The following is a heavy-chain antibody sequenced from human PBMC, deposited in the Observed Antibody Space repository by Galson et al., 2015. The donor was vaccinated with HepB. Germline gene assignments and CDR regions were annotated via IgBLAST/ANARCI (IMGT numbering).Heavy chain of an antibody. D-gene: IGHD3-16*01. CDR3: AMQQYTGLLSGAYTGTDYSYY. Sequence: QSGAAVKQPGDSLKTSCKASGSTFTSYWIGWVRQMLGKGLQWMGIIYPGDSATKYNQSFRGPVTISTDNSISTAYLQWSSRNASDTAVYYCAMQQYTGLLSGAYTGTDYSYYWGQGTLVTVTT. CDR2: IYPGDSAT. V-gene: IGHV5-51*01. CDR1: GSTFTSYW. J-gene: IGHJ4*02.